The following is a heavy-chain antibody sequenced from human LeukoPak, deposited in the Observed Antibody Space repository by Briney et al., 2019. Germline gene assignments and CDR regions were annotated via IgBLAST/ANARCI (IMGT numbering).Heavy chain of an antibody. V-gene: IGHV1-69*05. CDR2: IIPIFGTA. CDR3: AREGY. CDR1: GYTFTSYY. J-gene: IGHJ4*02. Sequence: SVKVSCKASGYTFTSYYMHWVRQAPGQGLEWMGGIIPIFGTANYAQKFQGRVTITTDESTSTAYMELSSLRSEDTAVYYCAREGYWGQGTLVTISS.